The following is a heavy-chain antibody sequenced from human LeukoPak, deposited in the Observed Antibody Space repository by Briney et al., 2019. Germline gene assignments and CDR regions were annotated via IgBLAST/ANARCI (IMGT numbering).Heavy chain of an antibody. Sequence: GGTLRLSCAASGFTLSIYGMTWVRQAPGKGLEWVSALSGSGGSTYYADSVKDRFTISRDNSKNTLYLQMNSLRAEDTAVYYCAKVFYPAAGTGRVDFPFDFWGQGTLVTVSS. D-gene: IGHD6-13*01. CDR1: GFTLSIYG. J-gene: IGHJ4*02. CDR2: LSGSGGST. CDR3: AKVFYPAAGTGRVDFPFDF. V-gene: IGHV3-23*01.